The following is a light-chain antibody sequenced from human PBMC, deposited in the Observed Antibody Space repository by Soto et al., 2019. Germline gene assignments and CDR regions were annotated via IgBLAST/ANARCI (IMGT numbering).Light chain of an antibody. CDR3: LHHYIYPIT. CDR2: AAS. V-gene: IGKV1-17*01. J-gene: IGKJ5*01. Sequence: DIQMTQSPSSLYASVGDRVTITCRASQGIRNDLAWYQQIPGKAPKRLIYAASSLQSWVPSRFSGTGSGTEFTLTISSLQPEDFATYYCLHHYIYPITFGQGTRLEIK. CDR1: QGIRND.